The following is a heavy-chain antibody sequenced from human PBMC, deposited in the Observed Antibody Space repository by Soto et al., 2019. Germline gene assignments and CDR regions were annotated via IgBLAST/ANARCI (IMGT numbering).Heavy chain of an antibody. D-gene: IGHD2-15*01. Sequence: SQTMPLTCAVDGGSISDYYWSLIRKPQGKGLEWIGEINHSGSTNYNPSLKSRVTISVDTSKNQFSLKLSSVTAADTAVYYCATEIQTYCSGGSCYSPVIDYWGQGTLVTVSS. V-gene: IGHV4-34*01. CDR1: GGSISDYY. J-gene: IGHJ4*02. CDR3: ATEIQTYCSGGSCYSPVIDY. CDR2: INHSGST.